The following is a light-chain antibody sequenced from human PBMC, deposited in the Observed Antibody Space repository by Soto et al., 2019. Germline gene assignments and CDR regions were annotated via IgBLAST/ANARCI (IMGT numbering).Light chain of an antibody. CDR2: GAS. J-gene: IGKJ1*01. Sequence: EIVMTQSPATLSVSPGERATLSCRASQSVSSDLAWYQQKPGQAPRLLIYGASTRATGIPARFSGSGSGTEFTLTISSLQSEDFAVYSCQQYNVWPWTFGQGTKVEIK. CDR1: QSVSSD. V-gene: IGKV3-15*01. CDR3: QQYNVWPWT.